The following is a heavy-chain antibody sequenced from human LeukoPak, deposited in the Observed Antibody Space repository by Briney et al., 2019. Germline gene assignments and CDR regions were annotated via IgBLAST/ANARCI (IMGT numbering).Heavy chain of an antibody. V-gene: IGHV3-48*01. CDR3: ARAAQPGFDP. Sequence: SGGPLRLSXGASGLTFSTYSMNWVRQAPGKGLEWVSYISSDSGTIYYADSVKGRFTISRDNAKNSLYLQMNSLRAEDTAVYYCARAAQPGFDPWGQGTLVTVSS. D-gene: IGHD1-14*01. CDR2: ISSDSGTI. J-gene: IGHJ5*02. CDR1: GLTFSTYS.